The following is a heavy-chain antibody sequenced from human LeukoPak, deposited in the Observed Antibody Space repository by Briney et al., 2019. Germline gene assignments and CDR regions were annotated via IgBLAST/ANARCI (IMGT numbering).Heavy chain of an antibody. V-gene: IGHV4-34*01. CDR1: GGSFSGYY. D-gene: IGHD2-21*01. J-gene: IGHJ4*02. CDR3: ARGIRDTIVAKYYFDS. Sequence: SETLSLTCAGYGGSFSGYYWSWIRQPPGKGLEWIGEINHSGSTNYSPSLKSRVTTSVDTSKNQFSLKLSSVTAADMAVYYCARGIRDTIVAKYYFDSWGQGTPVTVSS. CDR2: INHSGST.